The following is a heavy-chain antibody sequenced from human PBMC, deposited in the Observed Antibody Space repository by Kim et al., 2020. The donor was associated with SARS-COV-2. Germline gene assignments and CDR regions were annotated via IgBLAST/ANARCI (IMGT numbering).Heavy chain of an antibody. Sequence: ASVKVSCKASGYTFKTYPIHWLRQAPGQRLEWIGWVNSANDKTKYSQKFQGRVTITRDTSANTAYMELSSLTSEDTAVYYCARDMNPTVYDYWGQGTLVT. V-gene: IGHV1-3*01. CDR2: VNSANDKT. J-gene: IGHJ4*02. CDR1: GYTFKTYP. D-gene: IGHD4-4*01. CDR3: ARDMNPTVYDY.